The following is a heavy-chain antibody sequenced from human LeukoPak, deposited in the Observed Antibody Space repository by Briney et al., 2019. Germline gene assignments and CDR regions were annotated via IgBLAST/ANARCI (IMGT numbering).Heavy chain of an antibody. CDR1: GGSISSSSHY. J-gene: IGHJ5*02. V-gene: IGHV4-39*01. Sequence: SETLSLTCTVSGGSISSSSHYWGWIRQPPGKGLGWIGSIYYSGTTAYNPSLKSRVTISVDTSKNQFSLKLSSVTAADTAVYYCVRWQSGSMFHPPWGQGTLVTVSS. D-gene: IGHD3-10*02. CDR3: VRWQSGSMFHPP. CDR2: IYYSGTT.